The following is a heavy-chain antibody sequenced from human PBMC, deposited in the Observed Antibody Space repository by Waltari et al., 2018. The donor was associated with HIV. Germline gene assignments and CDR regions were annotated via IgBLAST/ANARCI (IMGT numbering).Heavy chain of an antibody. Sequence: QVQLVESGGGVVQPGGSLRLSCAASGFTFSSYGMHWVRQAPGKGLEGVAFIRYDGSNKYYADSVKGRFTISRDNSKNTLYLQMNSLRAEDTAVYYCAKGLYDFWSGSDYWGQGTLVTVSS. V-gene: IGHV3-30*02. CDR3: AKGLYDFWSGSDY. CDR1: GFTFSSYG. J-gene: IGHJ4*02. CDR2: IRYDGSNK. D-gene: IGHD3-3*01.